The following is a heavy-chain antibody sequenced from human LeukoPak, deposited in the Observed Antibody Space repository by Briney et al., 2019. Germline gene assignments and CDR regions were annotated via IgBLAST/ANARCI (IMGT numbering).Heavy chain of an antibody. CDR2: IKQDGSEK. D-gene: IGHD4-17*01. J-gene: IGHJ4*02. V-gene: IGHV3-7*01. CDR1: GFTFSSYW. Sequence: GGSLRLSCAASGFTFSSYWMSWVRQAPGKGLEWVTNIKQDGSEKYYVDSVKGRFTISSDNAKNTLYLQMNSLRAEDTAVYYCARVDYGDYAGEDYWGQGTLVTVSS. CDR3: ARVDYGDYAGEDY.